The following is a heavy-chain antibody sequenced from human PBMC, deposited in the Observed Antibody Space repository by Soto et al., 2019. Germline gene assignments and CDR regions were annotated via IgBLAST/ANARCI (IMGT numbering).Heavy chain of an antibody. V-gene: IGHV1-2*02. Sequence: ASVKVSCKASGYTFTGYYMHWVRQAPGQGLEWMGWINPNSGGTNYAQKSQGRVTMTRDTSISTAYMELSRLRSDDTAVYYCARDLRIQLWPPGYWGQGTLVTVSS. CDR1: GYTFTGYY. CDR3: ARDLRIQLWPPGY. CDR2: INPNSGGT. J-gene: IGHJ4*02. D-gene: IGHD5-18*01.